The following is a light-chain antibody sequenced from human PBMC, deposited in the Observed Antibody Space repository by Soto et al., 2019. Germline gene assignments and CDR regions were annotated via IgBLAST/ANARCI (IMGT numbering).Light chain of an antibody. J-gene: IGKJ4*01. CDR3: QQYNSYPLT. Sequence: DIQMNQSPSTLSASVGDRVTITCRASQSISSWLAWYQQKPGEAPKLLIYKASSLESGVPSRFSGSGSGTEFTLTISSLQPDDFATYYCQQYNSYPLTFGGGTKVDIK. V-gene: IGKV1-5*03. CDR2: KAS. CDR1: QSISSW.